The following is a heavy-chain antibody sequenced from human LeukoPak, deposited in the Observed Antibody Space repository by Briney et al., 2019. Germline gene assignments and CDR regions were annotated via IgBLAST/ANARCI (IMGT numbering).Heavy chain of an antibody. V-gene: IGHV4-30-4*01. D-gene: IGHD1-26*01. CDR2: IYYSGST. CDR3: ARLSVIVGAALEYYYYYMNV. CDR1: GGSISSGDYY. Sequence: SETLSLTCTVSGGSISSGDYYWSWIRQPPGKGLEWIGYIYYSGSTYYNPSLKSRVTISVDTSKNQVSLKLTSVTAADTAVCYCARLSVIVGAALEYYYYYMNVWGQGTTVTVSS. J-gene: IGHJ6*03.